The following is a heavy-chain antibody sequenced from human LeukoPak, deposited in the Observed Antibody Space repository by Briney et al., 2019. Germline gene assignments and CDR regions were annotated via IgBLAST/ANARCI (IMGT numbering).Heavy chain of an antibody. D-gene: IGHD3-16*01. CDR2: IYYIGGT. CDR1: GGSITRDSYY. CDR3: ARRGSYYYYYMDV. Sequence: PSETLSLTCKVSGGSITRDSYYWGWVRQPPGKGLEWIGSIYYIGGTFYNPSLKSRVTTSLDTSKNQFSLKVTSVTAADTAVYYCARRGSYYYYYMDVWGKGTTVTISS. J-gene: IGHJ6*03. V-gene: IGHV4-39*07.